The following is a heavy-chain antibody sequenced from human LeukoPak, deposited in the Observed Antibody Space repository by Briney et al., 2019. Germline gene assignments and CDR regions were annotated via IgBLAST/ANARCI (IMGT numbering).Heavy chain of an antibody. D-gene: IGHD6-13*01. CDR1: GFTFSSYW. J-gene: IGHJ4*02. Sequence: GGSLRLSCAAPGFTFSSYWMSWVSQAPGKGLEWVANIKQDGSEKYYVDSVKGRFTISRDNAKNSLYLQMNSLRAEDTAVYYCARDQELLDYWGQGTLVTVSS. CDR3: ARDQELLDY. V-gene: IGHV3-7*01. CDR2: IKQDGSEK.